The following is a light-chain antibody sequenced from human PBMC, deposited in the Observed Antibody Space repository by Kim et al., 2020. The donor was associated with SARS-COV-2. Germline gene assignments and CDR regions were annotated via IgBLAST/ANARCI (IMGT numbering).Light chain of an antibody. Sequence: ASAGPTGSTSWGKNIGGKNVDWYQQQPARAPVVVIYYDGSRPSGIPERFSGSNSANTTALTISRVKAGNEADDYCRVWDDSSDHQVFGTGTKVTVL. V-gene: IGLV3-21*04. CDR3: RVWDDSSDHQV. CDR2: YDG. CDR1: NIGGKN. J-gene: IGLJ1*01.